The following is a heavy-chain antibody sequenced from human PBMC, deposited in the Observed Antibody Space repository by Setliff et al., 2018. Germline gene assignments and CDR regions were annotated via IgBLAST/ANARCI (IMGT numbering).Heavy chain of an antibody. CDR2: ISAYNGNT. J-gene: IGHJ3*02. Sequence: ASVKVSCKASGYTFTSYGISWVRQAPGQGLEWMGWISAYNGNTNYAQKRQGRVTMTTDTSTSTAYMELRSLRSDDTAVYYCARAPAYSSTPGSYAFAIWGHGTMVTVSS. CDR3: ARAPAYSSTPGSYAFAI. V-gene: IGHV1-18*01. D-gene: IGHD6-13*01. CDR1: GYTFTSYG.